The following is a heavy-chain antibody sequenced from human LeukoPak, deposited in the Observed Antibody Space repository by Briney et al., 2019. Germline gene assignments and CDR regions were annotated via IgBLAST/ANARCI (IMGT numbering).Heavy chain of an antibody. CDR2: IHYSGNT. CDR3: ARLTRRGGNYFEN. V-gene: IGHV4-61*01. Sequence: PSETLSLTCTVSGGSVSSGSYYWSWIRQPPGEGLEWIGYIHYSGNTNYNTSLKSRVTISVDTSKSQFSLKLSSVTAADTAVYYCARLTRRGGNYFENWGQGTLVTVSS. D-gene: IGHD1-1*01. CDR1: GGSVSSGSYY. J-gene: IGHJ4*02.